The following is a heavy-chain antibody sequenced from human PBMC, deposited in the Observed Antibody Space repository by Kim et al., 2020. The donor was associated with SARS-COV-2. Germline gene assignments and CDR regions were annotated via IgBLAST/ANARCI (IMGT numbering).Heavy chain of an antibody. J-gene: IGHJ4*02. V-gene: IGHV3-21*01. Sequence: ESVKGRFTISRDNAKNSLYLQMNSLRAEDTAVYYCARDTGTMIVGYYFDYWGQGTLVTVSS. D-gene: IGHD3-22*01. CDR3: ARDTGTMIVGYYFDY.